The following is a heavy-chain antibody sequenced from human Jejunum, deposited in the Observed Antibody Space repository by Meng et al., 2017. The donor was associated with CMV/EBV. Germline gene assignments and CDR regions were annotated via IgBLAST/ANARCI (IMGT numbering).Heavy chain of an antibody. CDR2: ISAYNGNT. CDR1: GFIFTSYA. CDR3: ARFYCSSTSCPHVLFDY. J-gene: IGHJ4*02. V-gene: IGHV1-18*01. Sequence: VQRVPSGAEVKKPGASVKVSCEASGFIFTSYAISWVRQAPGQGLQYMGWISAYNGNTNYAQELQGRVTMTTDTSTSTAYMELRSLRFDDTAVYYCARFYCSSTSCPHVLFDYWGQGTLVTVSS. D-gene: IGHD2-2*01.